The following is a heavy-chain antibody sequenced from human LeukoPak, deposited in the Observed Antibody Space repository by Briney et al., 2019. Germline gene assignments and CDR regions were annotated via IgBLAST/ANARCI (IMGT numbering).Heavy chain of an antibody. D-gene: IGHD6-19*01. Sequence: ASVKVSCKASGYTFTSYDINWVRQATGQGLEWMGWMNPNSGNTGYAQKFQGRVTITRNTSISTAYMELSSLRSEDTAVYYCTRHQGYSSGWYEAYWGQGTLVTVSS. CDR1: GYTFTSYD. J-gene: IGHJ4*02. V-gene: IGHV1-8*03. CDR2: MNPNSGNT. CDR3: TRHQGYSSGWYEAY.